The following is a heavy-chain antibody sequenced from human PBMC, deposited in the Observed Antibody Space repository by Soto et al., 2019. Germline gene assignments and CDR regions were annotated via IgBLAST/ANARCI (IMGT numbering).Heavy chain of an antibody. V-gene: IGHV3-21*01. CDR3: ARDRKYSSSWSNYYYGMDV. CDR1: GFSVSNNY. D-gene: IGHD6-13*01. Sequence: GGSLRLSCAASGFSVSNNYMNWVRQAPGKGLEWVSSISSSSSYIYYADSVKGRFTISRDNAKNSLYLQMNSLRAEDTAVYYCARDRKYSSSWSNYYYGMDVWGQGTTVTVSS. CDR2: ISSSSSYI. J-gene: IGHJ6*02.